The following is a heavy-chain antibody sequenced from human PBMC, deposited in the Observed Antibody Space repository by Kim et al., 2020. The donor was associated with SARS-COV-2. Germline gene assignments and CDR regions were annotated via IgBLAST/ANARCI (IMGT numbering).Heavy chain of an antibody. CDR2: T. CDR3: AKHRGTGAFDI. V-gene: IGHV3-23*01. D-gene: IGHD3-10*01. Sequence: TYYADSVKGRFTISRDNSKNTLYLQMNSLRAEDTAVYYCAKHRGTGAFDIWGQGTMVTVSS. J-gene: IGHJ3*02.